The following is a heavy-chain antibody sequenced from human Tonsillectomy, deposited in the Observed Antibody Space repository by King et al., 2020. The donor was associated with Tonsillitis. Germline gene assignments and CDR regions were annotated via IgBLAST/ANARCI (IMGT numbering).Heavy chain of an antibody. CDR3: TTGDTYYDSSGSYAFDI. Sequence: VQLVESGGGLVKPGGSLRLSCAASGFTFSNAWMSWVRQAPGKGLEWVGRIKSKTDGGTTDYAAPVKGRFTISRDDSKNTLYLQMNSLKTEDTAVYYCTTGDTYYDSSGSYAFDIWGQGTMVTVSS. CDR1: GFTFSNAW. V-gene: IGHV3-15*01. J-gene: IGHJ3*02. CDR2: IKSKTDGGTT. D-gene: IGHD3-22*01.